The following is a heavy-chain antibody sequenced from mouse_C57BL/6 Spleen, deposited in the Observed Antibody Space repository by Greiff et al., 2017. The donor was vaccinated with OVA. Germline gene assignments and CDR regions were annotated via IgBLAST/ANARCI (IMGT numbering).Heavy chain of an antibody. D-gene: IGHD3-3*01. J-gene: IGHJ2*01. CDR3: ARVGAGSYYFDY. CDR2: IYPRSGNT. V-gene: IGHV1-81*01. CDR1: GCTFTSYG. Sequence: QVQLQQSGAELARPGASVKLSCKASGCTFTSYGISWVKQRTGQGLEWIGEIYPRSGNTYYNEKFKGKATLTADKSSSTAYMELRSLTSEDSAVYFCARVGAGSYYFDYWGQGTTLTVSS.